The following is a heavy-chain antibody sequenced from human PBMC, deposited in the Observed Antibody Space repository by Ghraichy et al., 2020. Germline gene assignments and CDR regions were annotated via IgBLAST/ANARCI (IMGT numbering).Heavy chain of an antibody. D-gene: IGHD6-13*01. V-gene: IGHV3-48*02. Sequence: GGSLRLSCAASGFTFSSYSMNWVRQAPGKGLEWVSYISSSSSTIYYADSVKGRFTISRDNAKNSLYLQMNSLRDEDTAVYYCAGGRTRIAAAGTVDYWGQGTLVTVSS. J-gene: IGHJ4*02. CDR3: AGGRTRIAAAGTVDY. CDR2: ISSSSSTI. CDR1: GFTFSSYS.